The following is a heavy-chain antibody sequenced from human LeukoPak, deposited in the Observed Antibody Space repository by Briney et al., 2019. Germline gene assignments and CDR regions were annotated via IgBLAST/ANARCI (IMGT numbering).Heavy chain of an antibody. CDR1: GGSISSSY. J-gene: IGHJ3*02. CDR3: ARDGDYVWGSYRYSAFDI. V-gene: IGHV4-4*07. CDR2: IYTSGST. D-gene: IGHD3-16*02. Sequence: PSETLSLTCTVSGGSISSSYWSWIRQPAGKGLEWIGRIYTSGSTSYNPSLKSRVTKSVDTSKNQFSLKLSSVTAADTAVYYCARDGDYVWGSYRYSAFDIWGQGTMVTVSS.